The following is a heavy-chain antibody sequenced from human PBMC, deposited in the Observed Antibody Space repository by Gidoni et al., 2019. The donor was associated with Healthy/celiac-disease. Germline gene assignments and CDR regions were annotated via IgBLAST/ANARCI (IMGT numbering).Heavy chain of an antibody. Sequence: QVQLQQWGAGLLKPSETLSLTCAVYGGSFSGYYWSWIRQPPGKGLEWIGEINHSGSTNYNPSLKSRGTISVDTSKNQFSLKLSSVTAADTAVYYCASGYSYGYWGQGTLVTVSS. D-gene: IGHD5-18*01. CDR1: GGSFSGYY. CDR2: INHSGST. V-gene: IGHV4-34*01. CDR3: ASGYSYGY. J-gene: IGHJ4*02.